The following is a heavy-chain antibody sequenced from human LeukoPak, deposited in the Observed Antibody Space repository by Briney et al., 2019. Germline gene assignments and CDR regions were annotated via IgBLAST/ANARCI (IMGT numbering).Heavy chain of an antibody. V-gene: IGHV3-7*03. CDR3: VKNDGWFHLAQ. J-gene: IGHJ4*02. CDR2: IKNDGSET. D-gene: IGHD6-19*01. CDR1: GFNFRDHW. Sequence: PGGSLRLSCAVSGFNFRDHWMDWVRQAPGKGLQWVGHIKNDGSETYYLDSLKGRFSISRDNTNNALYLQVNSLRVEDTAVYYCVKNDGWFHLAQWGQGTLVTVS.